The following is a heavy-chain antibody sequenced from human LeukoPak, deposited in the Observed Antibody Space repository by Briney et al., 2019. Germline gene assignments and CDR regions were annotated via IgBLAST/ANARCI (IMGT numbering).Heavy chain of an antibody. J-gene: IGHJ4*02. CDR3: ARVPSDY. CDR2: IRYDGSNK. V-gene: IGHV3-30*02. Sequence: GGSLRLSCAASGFTFSSYGMHWVRQAPGKGLEWVAFIRYDGSNKYYADSVKGRFTISRDNAKNSLYLQMNSLRAEDTAVYYCARVPSDYWGQGTLVTVSS. CDR1: GFTFSSYG.